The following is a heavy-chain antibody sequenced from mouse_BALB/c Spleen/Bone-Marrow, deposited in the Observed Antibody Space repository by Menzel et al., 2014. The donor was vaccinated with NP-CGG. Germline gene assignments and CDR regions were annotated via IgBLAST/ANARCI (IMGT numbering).Heavy chain of an antibody. CDR3: TRRGLRKYYFDY. V-gene: IGHV6-6*02. CDR1: GFTFSNYW. J-gene: IGHJ2*01. Sequence: DVMLVESGGGLVQPGGSMKLSCVASGFTFSNYWMNWVRQSPEKGLEWVAEIRLKSNNYATHYAESVKGRFTISRDDSKSSVYLQMNNLRAEDTGIYYCTRRGLRKYYFDYWGQGTILTVSS. D-gene: IGHD1-1*01. CDR2: IRLKSNNYAT.